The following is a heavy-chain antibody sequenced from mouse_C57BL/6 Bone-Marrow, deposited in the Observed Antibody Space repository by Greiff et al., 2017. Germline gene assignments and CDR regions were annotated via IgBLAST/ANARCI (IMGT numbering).Heavy chain of an antibody. J-gene: IGHJ2*01. CDR1: GYTFTSYW. Sequence: VQLQQPRAELVKPGASVKLSCKASGYTFTSYWMQWVKQRPGQGLEWIGEIDPSDSYTNYNQKFKGKATLTVDTSSSTAYMQLSSLTSEDSAVYYCARGDYYDSSYLDYWGQGTTLTVSS. V-gene: IGHV1-50*01. CDR2: IDPSDSYT. D-gene: IGHD1-1*01. CDR3: ARGDYYDSSYLDY.